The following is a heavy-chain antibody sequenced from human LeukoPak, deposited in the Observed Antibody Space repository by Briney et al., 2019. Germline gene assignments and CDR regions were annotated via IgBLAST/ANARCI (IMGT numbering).Heavy chain of an antibody. CDR3: ASFFWSGYYHYYYGMDV. J-gene: IGHJ6*02. CDR2: ISSSSSYI. D-gene: IGHD3-3*01. Sequence: GGSLRLSCAASGFTFSSYSMNWVRQAPGKGLEWVSSISSSSSYIYYADSVKGRFTISRDNAKNSLYLQMNSLRAEDTAVYYCASFFWSGYYHYYYGMDVWGQGTTVTVSS. V-gene: IGHV3-21*01. CDR1: GFTFSSYS.